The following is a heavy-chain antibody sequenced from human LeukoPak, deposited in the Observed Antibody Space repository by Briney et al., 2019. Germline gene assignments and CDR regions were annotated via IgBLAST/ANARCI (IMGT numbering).Heavy chain of an antibody. Sequence: PSETLSLTCAVYGGSFSGYYWSWIRQPPGKGLEWIGEINHSGSTNYNPSLKSRVTISVDTSKNQFSLKLSSVTAADTAVYYCARRLRLLLWFGEHKNWFDPWGQGTLVTVSS. D-gene: IGHD3-10*01. J-gene: IGHJ5*02. CDR2: INHSGST. V-gene: IGHV4-34*01. CDR1: GGSFSGYY. CDR3: ARRLRLLLWFGEHKNWFDP.